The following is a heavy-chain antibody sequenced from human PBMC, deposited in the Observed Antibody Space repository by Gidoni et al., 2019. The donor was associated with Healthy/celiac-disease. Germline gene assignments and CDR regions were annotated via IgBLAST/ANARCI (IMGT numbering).Heavy chain of an antibody. CDR3: ARGSTIFGVANIGYYFDY. D-gene: IGHD3-3*01. Sequence: QVQLQQWGAGLLKPSETLSLTCAVYGGSFSGYYWSWIRQPPGKGLEWIGEINHSGSTNYNPSLKSRVTISVDTSKNQFSLKLSSVTAADTAVYYCARGSTIFGVANIGYYFDYWGQGTLVTVSS. CDR2: INHSGST. CDR1: GGSFSGYY. J-gene: IGHJ4*02. V-gene: IGHV4-34*01.